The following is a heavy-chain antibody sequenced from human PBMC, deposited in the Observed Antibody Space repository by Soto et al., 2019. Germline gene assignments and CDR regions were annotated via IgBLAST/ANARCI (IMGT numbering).Heavy chain of an antibody. J-gene: IGHJ3*02. D-gene: IGHD4-17*01. Sequence: EVQLVESGGGLVQPGRSLRLSCAASGFTFDDYAMHWVRQAPGKGLEWVSGISWNSGSIGYADSVKGRFTISRDNAKNSLYLQMNSLRAEDTALYYCAKVGLTTVRTTYAFDIWGKGTMVTVSS. V-gene: IGHV3-9*01. CDR1: GFTFDDYA. CDR2: ISWNSGSI. CDR3: AKVGLTTVRTTYAFDI.